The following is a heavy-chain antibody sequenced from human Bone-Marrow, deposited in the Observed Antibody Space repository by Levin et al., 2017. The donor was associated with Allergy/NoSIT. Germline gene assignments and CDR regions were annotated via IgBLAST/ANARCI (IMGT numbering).Heavy chain of an antibody. D-gene: IGHD2-21*01. Sequence: SQTLSLTCAVSGASVSSSNWWSWVRQPPGKGLEWIGQFYLSGNPNYNPSLKSRVTISVDKSRNQFSLTLTSVTAADTAIYYCARHDGYSFDYWGPGTLVAVSS. V-gene: IGHV4-4*02. CDR3: ARHDGYSFDY. CDR1: GASVSSSNW. CDR2: FYLSGNP. J-gene: IGHJ4*02.